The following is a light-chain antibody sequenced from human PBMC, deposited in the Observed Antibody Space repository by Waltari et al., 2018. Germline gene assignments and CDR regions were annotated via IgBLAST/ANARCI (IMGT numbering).Light chain of an antibody. Sequence: DIQMTQSPSTLSASVGDRVTITCRASQSISHWLAWYQQKPGKAPKLLIYRGSTLQSGVPSRFSGSGSGTEFTLTISSLQAEDVAVYYCQEYYGTPPDTFGQGTKLEIK. V-gene: IGKV1-5*03. CDR1: QSISHW. CDR3: QEYYGTPPDT. CDR2: RGS. J-gene: IGKJ2*01.